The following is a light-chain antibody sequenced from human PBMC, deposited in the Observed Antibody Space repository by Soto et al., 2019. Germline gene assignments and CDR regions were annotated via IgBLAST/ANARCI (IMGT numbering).Light chain of an antibody. CDR1: QSISSW. V-gene: IGKV1-5*01. CDR3: QHLNTHWT. CDR2: DGS. J-gene: IGKJ1*01. Sequence: DIQMTQSPATLSASVGDRVTITCRASQSISSWLAWYQQKPGKAPKLLIYDGSSLESGVPSRFSGSGAGTEFPLPTTSLHPDDFPTYYFQHLNTHWTSGQGTKGDI.